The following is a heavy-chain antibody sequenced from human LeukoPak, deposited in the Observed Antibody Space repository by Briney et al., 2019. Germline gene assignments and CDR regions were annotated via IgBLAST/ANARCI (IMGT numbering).Heavy chain of an antibody. D-gene: IGHD3-22*01. Sequence: GGSLRLSCAASGFTFSTYSMNWVRQAPGKGLEWVSYISSSSSSIYYADSVKGRFTISRDNAKNSLYLQMNSLRAEDTAVYYCTRVETYYYDSSGPMDYWGQGTLVTVSS. CDR2: ISSSSSSI. CDR1: GFTFSTYS. V-gene: IGHV3-21*05. J-gene: IGHJ4*02. CDR3: TRVETYYYDSSGPMDY.